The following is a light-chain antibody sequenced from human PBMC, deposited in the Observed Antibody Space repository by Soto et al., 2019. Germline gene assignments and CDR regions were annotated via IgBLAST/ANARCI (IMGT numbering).Light chain of an antibody. CDR1: QRIGTW. CDR2: DAT. J-gene: IGKJ1*01. V-gene: IGKV1-5*01. Sequence: DIQMTHSPSTLSASLVERVAITCRASQRIGTWLAWYQQIPGKAPKLLISDATGLEGWVPSRFSGSGSGTEFTLTISSLQPEDLAAYYCQQYSSDWTFGQGTKVDIK. CDR3: QQYSSDWT.